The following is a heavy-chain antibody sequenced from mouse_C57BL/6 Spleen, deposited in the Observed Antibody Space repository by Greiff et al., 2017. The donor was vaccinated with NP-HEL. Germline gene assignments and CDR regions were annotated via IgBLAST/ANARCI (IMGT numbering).Heavy chain of an antibody. Sequence: VQLQQSGPELVKPGASVKISCKASGYTFTDYYMNWVKQSHGKSLEWIGDINPNNGGTSYNQKFKVKATLTVDKSSSTAYMELRSLTSEDSAVYYCARLYYDYFWFSDRGQGTLVTVA. D-gene: IGHD2-4*01. V-gene: IGHV1-26*01. CDR1: GYTFTDYY. CDR3: ARLYYDYFWFSD. CDR2: INPNNGGT. J-gene: IGHJ3*01.